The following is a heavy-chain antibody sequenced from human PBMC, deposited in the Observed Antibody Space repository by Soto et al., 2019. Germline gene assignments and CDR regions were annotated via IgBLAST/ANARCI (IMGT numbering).Heavy chain of an antibody. CDR2: IYHSGST. CDR3: ARETTGGDFHY. V-gene: IGHV4-31*03. CDR1: GGSITSGGYY. Sequence: SETLSLTCTVSGGSITSGGYYWTWIRQHPGKGLEWIGCIYHSGSTFYNPSLKSRITISPDTSWTQFSLKLSSVTAADTAVYYCARETTGGDFHYWGQGILVTVSS. J-gene: IGHJ4*02. D-gene: IGHD1-1*01.